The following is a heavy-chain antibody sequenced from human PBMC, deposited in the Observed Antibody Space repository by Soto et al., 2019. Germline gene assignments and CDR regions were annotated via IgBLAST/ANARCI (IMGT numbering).Heavy chain of an antibody. CDR2: IFSNDEK. D-gene: IGHD6-19*01. CDR3: ARIRSGLSGGWQDVDY. CDR1: GFSLSNARMG. J-gene: IGHJ4*02. Sequence: QVTLKESGPVLVKPTETLTLTCTVSGFSLSNARMGVSWIRQPPGKALEWLAHIFSNDEKSYSTSLKSRLTSPXXTXKXXVLLTMTNMDPVDTATYYCARIRSGLSGGWQDVDYWGQGTLVTVSS. V-gene: IGHV2-26*01.